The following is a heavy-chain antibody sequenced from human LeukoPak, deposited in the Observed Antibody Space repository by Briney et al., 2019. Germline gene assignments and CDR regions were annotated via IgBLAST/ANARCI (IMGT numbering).Heavy chain of an antibody. J-gene: IGHJ4*02. Sequence: LSLTCTVSGGSISSGAYYWSCVRQAPGKGLECVSSNSSSSSYIYYADSVKGRFTISRDNAKNSLYLQMNSLRAEDTAVYYCATDILTGAAGFDYWGQGTLVTVSS. CDR2: NSSSSSYI. D-gene: IGHD3-9*01. CDR3: ATDILTGAAGFDY. CDR1: GGSISSGAYY. V-gene: IGHV3-21*01.